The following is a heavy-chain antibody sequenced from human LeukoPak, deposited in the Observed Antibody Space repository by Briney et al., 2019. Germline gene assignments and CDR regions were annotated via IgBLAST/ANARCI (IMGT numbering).Heavy chain of an antibody. CDR1: GLTFSKFA. J-gene: IGHJ4*02. D-gene: IGHD6-19*01. CDR2: ISYDGASK. Sequence: GGSPRLSCAASGLTFSKFAVHWVRQAPGKGLEWVAVISYDGASKYYGDSVKGRFTISRDNSIHTVYLQMNSLRPEDTAVYYCASDPPYSSGWYGLDYWGQGTLVTVSS. CDR3: ASDPPYSSGWYGLDY. V-gene: IGHV3-30-3*01.